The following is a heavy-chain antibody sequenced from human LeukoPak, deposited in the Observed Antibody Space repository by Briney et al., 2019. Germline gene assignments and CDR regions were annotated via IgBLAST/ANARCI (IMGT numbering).Heavy chain of an antibody. CDR3: ASGYYYDSSGYYYYRHFDY. Sequence: GGSLRLSCAASGSTFSSYGMHWVRQAPGKGLEWVAVIWYDGSNKYYADSVKGRFTISRDNSKNTLYLQMNSLRAEDTAVYYCASGYYYDSSGYYYYRHFDYWGQGTLVTVSS. CDR1: GSTFSSYG. D-gene: IGHD3-22*01. CDR2: IWYDGSNK. V-gene: IGHV3-33*01. J-gene: IGHJ4*02.